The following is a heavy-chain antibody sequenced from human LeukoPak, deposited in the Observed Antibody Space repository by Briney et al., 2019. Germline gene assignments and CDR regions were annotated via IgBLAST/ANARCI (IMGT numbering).Heavy chain of an antibody. CDR3: AKQLGYCSDGSCYFPY. CDR1: GYTFTSYG. V-gene: IGHV1-18*01. Sequence: ASVKVSCKASGYTFTSYGISWVRQAPGQGLEWMGWISAYKGNTNYAQKLQGRVTMTTDTSTSTAYMELRSLRSDDTAVYYCAKQLGYCSDGSCYFPYWGQGTLVTVSS. CDR2: ISAYKGNT. J-gene: IGHJ4*02. D-gene: IGHD2-15*01.